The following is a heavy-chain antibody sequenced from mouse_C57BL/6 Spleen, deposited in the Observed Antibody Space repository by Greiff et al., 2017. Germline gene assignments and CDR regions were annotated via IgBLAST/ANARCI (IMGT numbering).Heavy chain of an antibody. Sequence: VQLQHSGPELVKPGASVKMSCKASGYTFTDYNMHWVKQNHGKSLEWIGYINPNNGGTSYNQKFKGKATLPVNKSSSPAYMELRSLTSEDSAVYYCARGSSYGDFDVWGTGTTVTVSS. D-gene: IGHD1-1*01. CDR3: ARGSSYGDFDV. CDR2: INPNNGGT. J-gene: IGHJ1*03. CDR1: GYTFTDYN. V-gene: IGHV1-22*01.